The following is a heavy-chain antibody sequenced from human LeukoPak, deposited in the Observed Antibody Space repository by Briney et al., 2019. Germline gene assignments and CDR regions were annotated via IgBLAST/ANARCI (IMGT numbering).Heavy chain of an antibody. V-gene: IGHV3-23*01. CDR3: AKAYGGNSVWYYFDY. Sequence: GGSLRLSCAASGFTFSSYAMSWVRQAPGKGLEWVSAISGSGGSTYYADSVKGRFTISRDNSKNTLYPQMNSLRAEDTAVYYCAKAYGGNSVWYYFDYWGQGTLVTVSS. D-gene: IGHD2-21*02. CDR2: ISGSGGST. J-gene: IGHJ4*02. CDR1: GFTFSSYA.